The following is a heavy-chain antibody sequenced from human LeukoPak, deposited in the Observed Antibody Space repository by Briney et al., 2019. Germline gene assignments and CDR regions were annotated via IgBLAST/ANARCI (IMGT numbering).Heavy chain of an antibody. J-gene: IGHJ4*02. Sequence: ASVTVSCKASGYTFTSYDINWVRQATGQGLEWMGWMNPNSGNTGYAQKFQGRVTMTRNTSISTAYMELSSLRSEDTAVYYCARRLRWKYYFDYWGQGTLVTVSS. CDR3: ARRLRWKYYFDY. CDR1: GYTFTSYD. CDR2: MNPNSGNT. V-gene: IGHV1-8*01. D-gene: IGHD4-17*01.